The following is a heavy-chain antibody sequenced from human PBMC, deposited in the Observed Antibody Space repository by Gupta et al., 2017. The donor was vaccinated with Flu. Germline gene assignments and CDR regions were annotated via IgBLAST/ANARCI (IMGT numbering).Heavy chain of an antibody. CDR3: TLSGSGEGWFDP. Sequence: VRQAPGKGLEWVSGISWGSDNIGYADSVKGRFTISRDNAKKILYLQMNSLRPEDTAIYYGTLSGSGEGWFDPWGQGTLVTVSP. D-gene: IGHD6-19*01. J-gene: IGHJ5*02. CDR2: ISWGSDNI. V-gene: IGHV3-9*01.